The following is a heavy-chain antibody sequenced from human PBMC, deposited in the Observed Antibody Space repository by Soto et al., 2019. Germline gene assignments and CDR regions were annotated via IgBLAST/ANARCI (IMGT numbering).Heavy chain of an antibody. J-gene: IGHJ4*02. Sequence: PGGSLRISCAASGFTFSSYGMHWVRQAPGKGLEWVAVISYDGSNKYYADSVKGRFTISRDNSKNTLYLQMNSLRAEDTAVYYCARVMGSYGYEYFDYWGQGTLVTVSS. CDR2: ISYDGSNK. D-gene: IGHD5-18*01. CDR1: GFTFSSYG. CDR3: ARVMGSYGYEYFDY. V-gene: IGHV3-30*03.